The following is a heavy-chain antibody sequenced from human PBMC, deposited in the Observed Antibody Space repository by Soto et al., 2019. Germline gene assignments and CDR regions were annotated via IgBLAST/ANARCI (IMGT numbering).Heavy chain of an antibody. CDR2: IKPDGSEK. CDR1: GFTFSTYY. Sequence: PGGSLRLSCAASGFTFSTYYMNWVRQAPGKGLEWVANIKPDGSEKNYVDSVKGRFTISRDNAKNSLYLQMNSLRAEDTAVYYCARDRGYCSGGTCYAVLDYWGQGILVTVLL. CDR3: ARDRGYCSGGTCYAVLDY. V-gene: IGHV3-7*01. J-gene: IGHJ4*02. D-gene: IGHD2-15*01.